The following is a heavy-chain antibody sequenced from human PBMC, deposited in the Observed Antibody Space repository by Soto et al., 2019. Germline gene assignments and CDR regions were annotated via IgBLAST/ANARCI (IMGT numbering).Heavy chain of an antibody. Sequence: GASVTVSCKASGYTFTSYGISWVRQAPGQGLEWMGWISAYNGNTNYAQKLQGRVTMTTDTSTSTAYMELRSLRSDDTAVYYCATALTYYYDSSGSYWGQGTLVTVSS. CDR1: GYTFTSYG. J-gene: IGHJ4*02. D-gene: IGHD3-22*01. CDR2: ISAYNGNT. V-gene: IGHV1-18*01. CDR3: ATALTYYYDSSGSY.